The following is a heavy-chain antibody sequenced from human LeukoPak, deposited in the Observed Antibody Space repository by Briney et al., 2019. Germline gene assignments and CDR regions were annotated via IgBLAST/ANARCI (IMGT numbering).Heavy chain of an antibody. CDR1: GVTFSSYT. D-gene: IGHD3-3*01. CDR2: ISGSNSYI. J-gene: IGHJ3*02. Sequence: GGSLRLSCAASGVTFSSYTMHWIRQAPGKGLEWVSSISGSNSYIFYADSVKGRFTVSRDNAKDSLYLQMNSLRAEDTAVYYCAKRRGTYYDFWSGYGAFDIWGQGTMVTVSS. V-gene: IGHV3-21*01. CDR3: AKRRGTYYDFWSGYGAFDI.